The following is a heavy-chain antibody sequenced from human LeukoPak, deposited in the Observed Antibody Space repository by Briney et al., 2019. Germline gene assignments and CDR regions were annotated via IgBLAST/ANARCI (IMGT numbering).Heavy chain of an antibody. V-gene: IGHV4-30-2*01. J-gene: IGHJ2*01. CDR2: IYHSGST. CDR3: ASTRYCSSTSCPGNWYFDL. Sequence: SQTLSLTCTVSGGSISSGGYYWSWIRQPPGKGLEWIGYIYHSGSTYYNPSLKSRVTISVDRSKNQFSLKLSSVTAADTAVYYCASTRYCSSTSCPGNWYFDLWGRGTLVTVSS. D-gene: IGHD2-2*01. CDR1: GGSISSGGYY.